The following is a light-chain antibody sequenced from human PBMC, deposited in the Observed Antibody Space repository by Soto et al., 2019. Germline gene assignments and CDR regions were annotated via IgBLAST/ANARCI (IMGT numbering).Light chain of an antibody. J-gene: IGKJ1*01. Sequence: EIVLTQSPGTLSLSPGERATLSCRASQSVSSSYLAWYQQKPGQAPRLLMFGASSRATGIPDRFSGSGSGTDFTLTITGLQSEDSAIYYCHQYHGWPWTFGQGTKVEIK. CDR1: QSVSSSY. CDR2: GAS. CDR3: HQYHGWPWT. V-gene: IGKV3-20*01.